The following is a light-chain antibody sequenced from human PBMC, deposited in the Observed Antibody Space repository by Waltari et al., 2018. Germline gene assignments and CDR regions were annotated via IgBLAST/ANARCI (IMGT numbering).Light chain of an antibody. CDR1: QSISSY. V-gene: IGKV1-39*01. Sequence: IQMTHSPSSLSASVEDRVTITCRASQSISSYLNWYQQKPGKAPKLLIYAASSLQSGVPSRFSGSGSGTDVTLTISSLQPEDFATYYCRQSYSTPLTFGGGTKVEIK. J-gene: IGKJ4*02. CDR3: RQSYSTPLT. CDR2: AAS.